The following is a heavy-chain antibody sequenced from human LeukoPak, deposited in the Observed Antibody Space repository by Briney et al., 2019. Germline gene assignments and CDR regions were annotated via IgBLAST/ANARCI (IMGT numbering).Heavy chain of an antibody. CDR1: GGSISSSSYY. D-gene: IGHD6-13*01. CDR3: ARRHGIAAAGHYNFDY. V-gene: IGHV4-39*01. J-gene: IGHJ4*02. Sequence: KTSETLSLTCTVSGGSISSSSYYWGWIRQPPGKGLEWIGSIYYSGSTDYNPSLKSRVTISVDTSKKQFSLKLSSVTAADTAVYYCARRHGIAAAGHYNFDYWGQGTLVTVSS. CDR2: IYYSGST.